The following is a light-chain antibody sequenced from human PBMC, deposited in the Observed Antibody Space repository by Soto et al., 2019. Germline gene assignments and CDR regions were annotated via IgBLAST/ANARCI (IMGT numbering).Light chain of an antibody. CDR1: QGIGND. Sequence: AIQMTQSPSSLSASVGDRVTITCRASQGIGNDLGWYQQKPGKAPNLLIYGASNLQSGVPSRFSGSGSGTDFTLTISSLQTEDFATYYCLQDYNYPLTFGQGNKVDIK. CDR3: LQDYNYPLT. V-gene: IGKV1-6*01. J-gene: IGKJ1*01. CDR2: GAS.